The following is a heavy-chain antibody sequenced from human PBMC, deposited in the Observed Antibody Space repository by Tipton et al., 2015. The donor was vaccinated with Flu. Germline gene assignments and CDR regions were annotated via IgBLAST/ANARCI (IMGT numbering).Heavy chain of an antibody. V-gene: IGHV4-4*07. CDR3: ARGGAGITMVRGATYYYYMDV. Sequence: TLSLTCTVSGGSLSSYYWSWIRQPAGKGLEWIGRMYTSGSTNYNPSLKSRLTMSVDASKQQFSLKLSSMTAADTAVYYCARGGAGITMVRGATYYYYMDVWGKGTTVTVSS. CDR1: GGSLSSYY. CDR2: MYTSGST. D-gene: IGHD3-10*01. J-gene: IGHJ6*03.